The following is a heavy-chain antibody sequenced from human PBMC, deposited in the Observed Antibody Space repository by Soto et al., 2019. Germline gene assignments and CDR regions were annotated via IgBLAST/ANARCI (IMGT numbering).Heavy chain of an antibody. CDR1: GYTFTSYG. J-gene: IGHJ6*02. V-gene: IGHV1-18*04. Sequence: QVQLVQSGAEVKKPGASVKVSCKASGYTFTSYGISWVRQAPGQGLEWMGWISAYNGNTNYAQKLQGRVTMTTDTSTSTAYMERRSLRSDDTAVYYCARDKGEGFLEWLLLTPPYYGMDVWGQGTTVTVSS. D-gene: IGHD3-3*01. CDR3: ARDKGEGFLEWLLLTPPYYGMDV. CDR2: ISAYNGNT.